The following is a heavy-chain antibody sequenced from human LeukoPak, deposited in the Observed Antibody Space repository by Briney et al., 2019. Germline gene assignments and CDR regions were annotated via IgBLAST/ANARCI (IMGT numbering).Heavy chain of an antibody. D-gene: IGHD4-11*01. J-gene: IGHJ3*02. V-gene: IGHV4-31*03. CDR3: ARETTVTSYAFDI. Sequence: SETLSLTCTVSGGSISSGGYYWSWIRQHPGKGLEWIGYIYYSGSTYYNPSLESRVTISVDTSKNQFSLKLSSVTAADTAVYYCARETTVTSYAFDIWGQGTMVTVSS. CDR1: GGSISSGGYY. CDR2: IYYSGST.